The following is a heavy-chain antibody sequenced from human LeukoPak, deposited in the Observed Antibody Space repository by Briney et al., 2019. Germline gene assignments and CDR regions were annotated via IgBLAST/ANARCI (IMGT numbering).Heavy chain of an antibody. D-gene: IGHD3-10*01. J-gene: IGHJ3*02. V-gene: IGHV3-11*05. CDR2: ISGSGHDI. CDR3: AKGVRITMVRGAFDI. Sequence: PGGSLRLSCAASGFTFSDSYMTWVRQAPGKGVEWVAYISGSGHDINYSDSVKGRFTISRDNAKNSLYLQMNSLRAEDTALYYCAKGVRITMVRGAFDIWGQGTMVTVSS. CDR1: GFTFSDSY.